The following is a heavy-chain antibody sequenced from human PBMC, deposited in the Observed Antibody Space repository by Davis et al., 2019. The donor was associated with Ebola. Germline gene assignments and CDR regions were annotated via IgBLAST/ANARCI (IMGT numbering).Heavy chain of an antibody. V-gene: IGHV3-30*03. CDR3: ARDVGEWELLGGLDY. Sequence: GESLKISCATSGFTFNTYGMNWVRQAPGKGLEWVAIISYDGGDKYYADSVKGRFTISRDNSKNTLYLQMNSLRAEDTAVYYCARDVGEWELLGGLDYWGQGTLVTVSS. CDR1: GFTFNTYG. J-gene: IGHJ4*02. CDR2: ISYDGGDK. D-gene: IGHD1-26*01.